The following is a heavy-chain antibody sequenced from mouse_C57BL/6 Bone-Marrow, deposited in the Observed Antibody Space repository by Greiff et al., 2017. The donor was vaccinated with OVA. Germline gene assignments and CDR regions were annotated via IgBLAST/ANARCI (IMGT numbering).Heavy chain of an antibody. CDR3: AREGGGTRYYFDY. CDR2: IYPRSGNT. D-gene: IGHD3-3*01. Sequence: QVQLKQSGAELARPGASVKLSCKASGYTFTSYGISWVKQRTGQGLEWIGEIYPRSGNTYYNEKFKGKATLTADKSSSTAYMELRSLTSEDSAVYFCAREGGGTRYYFDYWGQGTTLTVSS. CDR1: GYTFTSYG. J-gene: IGHJ2*01. V-gene: IGHV1-81*01.